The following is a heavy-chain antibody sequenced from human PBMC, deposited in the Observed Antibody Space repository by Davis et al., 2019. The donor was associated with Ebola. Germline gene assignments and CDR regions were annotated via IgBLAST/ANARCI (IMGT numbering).Heavy chain of an antibody. CDR3: ARERVLAREWFDP. V-gene: IGHV4-39*07. Sequence: SETLSLTCTVSGGSISSYYWGWIRQPPGKGLEWIGSIYYSGSTYYNPSLNSRVTISVDTSKNHFSLNLSSVTAADTAVYYCARERVLAREWFDPWGQGTLVTVSS. CDR2: IYYSGST. J-gene: IGHJ5*02. CDR1: GGSISSYY. D-gene: IGHD2-8*02.